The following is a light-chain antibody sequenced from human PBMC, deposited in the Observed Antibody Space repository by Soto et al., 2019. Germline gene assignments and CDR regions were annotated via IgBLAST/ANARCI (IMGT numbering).Light chain of an antibody. Sequence: EIVMTQSPANLSVSPGERATLSCRASQSVSSNLAWYQQKPGHGPRLLIYGASTRATGIPARFSGSGSGTEFTLTISRLQSEDFAVYYCQQYNKWPPYTFGQGTKVEIK. V-gene: IGKV3-15*01. CDR3: QQYNKWPPYT. J-gene: IGKJ2*01. CDR2: GAS. CDR1: QSVSSN.